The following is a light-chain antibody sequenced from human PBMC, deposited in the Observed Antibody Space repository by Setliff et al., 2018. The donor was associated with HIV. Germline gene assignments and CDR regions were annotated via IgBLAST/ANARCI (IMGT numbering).Light chain of an antibody. CDR1: SSDVGDYNY. CDR3: SSYTSSTSFYV. Sequence: QSALTQPASVSGSPGQSITISCTGTSSDVGDYNYVSWYQQHPGKAPKLMIYDVSNRPSGVSNRFSGSKSGNTASLTISGLQAEDEAYYYCSSYTSSTSFYVFGTGTQLTVL. J-gene: IGLJ1*01. CDR2: DVS. V-gene: IGLV2-14*03.